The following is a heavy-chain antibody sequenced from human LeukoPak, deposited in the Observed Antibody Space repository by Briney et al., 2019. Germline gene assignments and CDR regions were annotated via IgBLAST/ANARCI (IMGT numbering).Heavy chain of an antibody. V-gene: IGHV3-23*01. CDR3: TRDDEYSSSSVGGYYYYYMDV. CDR2: ISGSGGGT. Sequence: GGSLRLSCAASGFTFSSYAMSWVRQAPGEGLEWVSAISGSGGGTYYAGSVKGRFTISRDNAKNSLYLQMNSLRAEDTAVYYCTRDDEYSSSSVGGYYYYYMDVWGKGTTVTVSS. J-gene: IGHJ6*03. CDR1: GFTFSSYA. D-gene: IGHD6-6*01.